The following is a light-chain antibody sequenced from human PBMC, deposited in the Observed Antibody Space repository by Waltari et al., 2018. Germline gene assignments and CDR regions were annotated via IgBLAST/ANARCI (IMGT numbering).Light chain of an antibody. Sequence: QSALTQPVSVSGSPGQSVTISCTGTATNVGHSNLCSLFQHHPYQAPKLLIFYVSQRPPGVSNRFSGSKSGNTASLTISGLQTEDEADYYCCSYSTGGSWMFGGGTKLTVL. J-gene: IGLJ3*02. CDR3: CSYSTGGSWM. CDR2: YVS. V-gene: IGLV2-23*02. CDR1: ATNVGHSNL.